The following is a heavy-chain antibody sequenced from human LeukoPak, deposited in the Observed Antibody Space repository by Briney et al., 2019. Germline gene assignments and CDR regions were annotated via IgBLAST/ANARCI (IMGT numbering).Heavy chain of an antibody. J-gene: IGHJ6*03. V-gene: IGHV4-39*01. CDR1: GGSISSSSYY. CDR3: ARVYGSGSYYNGYYYYYMDV. D-gene: IGHD3-10*01. Sequence: PSETLSLTCTVSGGSISSSSYYWGWIRQPPGKGLEWIGSIYYSGSTYYNPSLKSRVTISVDTSKNQFSLKLSSVTAADTAVYHCARVYGSGSYYNGYYYYYMDVWGKGTTVTISS. CDR2: IYYSGST.